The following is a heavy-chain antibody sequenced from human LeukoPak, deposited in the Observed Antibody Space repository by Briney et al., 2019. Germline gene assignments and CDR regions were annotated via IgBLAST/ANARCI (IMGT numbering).Heavy chain of an antibody. CDR3: ARGKSVGATARYFDL. V-gene: IGHV4-34*01. D-gene: IGHD1-26*01. CDR2: INHSGST. J-gene: IGHJ2*01. CDR1: GGSFSGYY. Sequence: SETLSLTCAVYGGSFSGYYWSWIRQTPGKGLEWIGEINHSGSTNYNPSLKSRVTISVDTSKNQFSLKLSSVTAADTAVYYCARGKSVGATARYFDLWGRGTLVTVSS.